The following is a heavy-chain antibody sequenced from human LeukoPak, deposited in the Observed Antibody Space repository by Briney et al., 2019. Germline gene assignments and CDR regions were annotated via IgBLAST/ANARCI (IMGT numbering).Heavy chain of an antibody. CDR2: IKQDGSEK. CDR1: GFTFSSYW. CDR3: ARDNDGDDYYYYYYMDV. V-gene: IGHV3-7*01. J-gene: IGHJ6*03. D-gene: IGHD4-17*01. Sequence: GGSLRLSCAASGFTFSSYWMSWVRQAPGKGLEWVANIKQDGSEKYYVDSVKGRFTISRDNAKNSLYLQMNSLRAEDTAVYYCARDNDGDDYYYYYYMDVWGKGTTVTVSS.